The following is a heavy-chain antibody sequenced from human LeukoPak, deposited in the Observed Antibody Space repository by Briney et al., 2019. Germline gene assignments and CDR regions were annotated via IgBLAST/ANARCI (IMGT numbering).Heavy chain of an antibody. J-gene: IGHJ5*02. Sequence: SETLSLTCAVYGGSFSGYYWSWIRQPPGKGLEWTGEINHSGSTNYNPSLKSRVTISVDTSKNQFSLKLSSVTAADTAVYYCAIASHNWFDPWGQGTLVTVSS. V-gene: IGHV4-34*01. CDR2: INHSGST. CDR3: AIASHNWFDP. CDR1: GGSFSGYY.